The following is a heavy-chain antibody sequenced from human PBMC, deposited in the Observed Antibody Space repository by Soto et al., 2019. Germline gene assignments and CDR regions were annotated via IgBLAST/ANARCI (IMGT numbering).Heavy chain of an antibody. J-gene: IGHJ5*01. CDR3: VKDRREGGNSAFYFDF. D-gene: IGHD3-16*01. V-gene: IGHV3-23*01. Sequence: GGSLRLSCTASGFTFNNYAMSWVRQAPGKGLEWVSLISATGGGTYYADSVKGRFSISRDNSKNTLYLQMNNLRAEDTAVYYCVKDRREGGNSAFYFDFWGQGAQVTVSS. CDR1: GFTFNNYA. CDR2: ISATGGGT.